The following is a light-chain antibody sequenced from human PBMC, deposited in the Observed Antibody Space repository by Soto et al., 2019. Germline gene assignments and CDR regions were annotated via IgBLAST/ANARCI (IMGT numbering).Light chain of an antibody. CDR3: ETWDSHTWV. V-gene: IGLV4-60*03. CDR1: SGKGTYI. CDR2: VEGTGTY. Sequence: QSVLTQSSSASASRGPWAKLTCTWGSGKGTYIIEWHKQQPGKAPRYLMKVEGTGTYNKGSGVPDRFSGSSSGADRYLTISNLQSEDEADYYCETWDSHTWVFGGGTKLTVL. J-gene: IGLJ3*02.